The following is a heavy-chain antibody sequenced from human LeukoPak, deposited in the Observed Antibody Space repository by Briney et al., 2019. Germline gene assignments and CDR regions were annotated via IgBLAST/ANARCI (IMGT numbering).Heavy chain of an antibody. J-gene: IGHJ4*02. V-gene: IGHV4-59*01. CDR1: GFTFSDYY. CDR2: IYYSGST. Sequence: GSLRLSCAASGFTFSDYYMSWIRQAPGKGLEWIGYIYYSGSTNYNPSLKSRVTISVDTSKKQFSLKLSSVTAADTAVYYCAGGVRIYYFDYWGQGTLVTVSS. D-gene: IGHD3-3*01. CDR3: AGGVRIYYFDY.